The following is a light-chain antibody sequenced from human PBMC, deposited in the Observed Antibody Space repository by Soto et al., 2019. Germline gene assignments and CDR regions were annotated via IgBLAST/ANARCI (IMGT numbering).Light chain of an antibody. CDR2: DAS. CDR3: LEYRTSVAI. Sequence: DIPMTQSPSTLSASVGDRVTITCRASQSISNWLAWYQQKPGKAPKLLIYDASSLHNGVPSRISGSGSGTEVTLTISSPQPDDFATYHCLEYRTSVAIFGGGTKVEIK. J-gene: IGKJ4*01. CDR1: QSISNW. V-gene: IGKV1-5*01.